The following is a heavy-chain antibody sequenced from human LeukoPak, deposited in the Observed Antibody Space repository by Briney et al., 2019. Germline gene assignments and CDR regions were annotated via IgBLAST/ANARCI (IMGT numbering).Heavy chain of an antibody. J-gene: IGHJ4*02. Sequence: GGSLRLSCSASGFXFSLYAIHWVRQAPGRGLEYVSAITSNGGSTYYADSVKGRFTISRDNAKNSLYLQMNSLRDEDTAVYYCARIRTFDYWGQGTLVTVSS. CDR1: GFXFSLYA. V-gene: IGHV3-64*04. CDR3: ARIRTFDY. D-gene: IGHD3-3*02. CDR2: ITSNGGST.